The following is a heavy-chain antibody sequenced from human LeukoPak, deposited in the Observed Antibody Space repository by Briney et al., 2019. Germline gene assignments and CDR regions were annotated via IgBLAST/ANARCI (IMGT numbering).Heavy chain of an antibody. Sequence: SSETLSHTCTVSGGSISNTNYYWAWIRQPPGRGLEWRGGIYYPGSTYCKPALKSRLTICVDTSNNQFFLKLTSVTAEDTAVYYCAGQPCGYHSCFHPWGQGSLVTVSS. CDR1: GGSISNTNYY. J-gene: IGHJ5*02. CDR2: IYYPGST. CDR3: AGQPCGYHSCFHP. V-gene: IGHV4-39*01. D-gene: IGHD6-25*01.